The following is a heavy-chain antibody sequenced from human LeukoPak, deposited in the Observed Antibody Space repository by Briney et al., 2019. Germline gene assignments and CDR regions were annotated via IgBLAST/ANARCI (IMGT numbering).Heavy chain of an antibody. CDR1: GGTFSSYA. Sequence: ASVKVSCKASGGTFSSYAISWVRQAPGQRLGWMGWINAGNGNTKYSQEFQGRVTITRDTSASTAYMELSSLRSEDMAVYYCARVRSVRVAVAPFDYWGQGTLVTVSS. D-gene: IGHD6-19*01. CDR2: INAGNGNT. J-gene: IGHJ4*02. V-gene: IGHV1-3*03. CDR3: ARVRSVRVAVAPFDY.